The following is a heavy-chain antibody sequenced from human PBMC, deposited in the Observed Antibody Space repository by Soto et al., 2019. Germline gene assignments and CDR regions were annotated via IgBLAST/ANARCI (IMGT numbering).Heavy chain of an antibody. D-gene: IGHD3-10*01. CDR3: ARNSPYGSGSYYQTYPHYYYYGMDV. CDR2: ISAYNGNT. CDR1: GYTFTSYG. Sequence: QVQLVQSGAEVKKPGASVKVSCKASGYTFTSYGISWVRQAPGQGLEWMGWISAYNGNTNYAQKLQGRVTMTTDTSTSTAYMELRSLRSDDTAVYYCARNSPYGSGSYYQTYPHYYYYGMDVWGQGTTVTVSS. V-gene: IGHV1-18*01. J-gene: IGHJ6*02.